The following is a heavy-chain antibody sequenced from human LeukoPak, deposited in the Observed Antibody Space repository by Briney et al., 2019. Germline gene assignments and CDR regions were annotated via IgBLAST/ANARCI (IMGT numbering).Heavy chain of an antibody. J-gene: IGHJ4*02. CDR3: ARDLEAANTYYFDY. Sequence: GGSLRLSCAASGFTISSSYMSWVRQAPGKGLEWVSIISSAGTTYYSDSVKGRFTISREKSKNTVYLKGNSLRDEDTAVYYCARDLEAANTYYFDYWGQGTMVTVSS. CDR2: ISSAGTT. D-gene: IGHD6-13*01. V-gene: IGHV3-66*01. CDR1: GFTISSSY.